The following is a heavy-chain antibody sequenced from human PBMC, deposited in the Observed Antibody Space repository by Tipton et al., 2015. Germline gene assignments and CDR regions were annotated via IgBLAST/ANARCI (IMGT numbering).Heavy chain of an antibody. J-gene: IGHJ4*02. Sequence: SLRLSCAASGFTFSNAWMNWVRQAPGKGLEWVGRIKSKTDGGTTDYAAPVKGRFTISRDDSKNTLYLQMNSLKTEDTAVYYCTTDSFMNYYDSSGYYYLWGQGTLVTFSS. D-gene: IGHD3-22*01. CDR3: TTDSFMNYYDSSGYYYL. CDR2: IKSKTDGGTT. V-gene: IGHV3-15*07. CDR1: GFTFSNAW.